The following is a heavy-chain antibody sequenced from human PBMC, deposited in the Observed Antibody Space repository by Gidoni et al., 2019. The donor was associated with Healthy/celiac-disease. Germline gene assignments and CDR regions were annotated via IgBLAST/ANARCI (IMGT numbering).Heavy chain of an antibody. J-gene: IGHJ6*03. CDR3: ARDRDYYGSGSRYYYYYYYMDV. V-gene: IGHV3-30-3*01. CDR1: GLTFRSYA. Sequence: QVQLVESGGGVVQPGRSLRLSCAASGLTFRSYAMHWVRQAPGKGLEWVAVISYDGSNKYYADSVKGRFTISRDNSKNTLYLQMNSLRAEDTAVYYCARDRDYYGSGSRYYYYYYYMDVWGKGTTVTVSS. CDR2: ISYDGSNK. D-gene: IGHD3-10*01.